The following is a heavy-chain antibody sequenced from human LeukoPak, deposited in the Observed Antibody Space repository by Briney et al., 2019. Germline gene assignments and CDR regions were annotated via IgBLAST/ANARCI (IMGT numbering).Heavy chain of an antibody. V-gene: IGHV3-33*01. J-gene: IGHJ4*02. Sequence: GGSLRLSCAASGFAFNTYAMHWVRQAPGQGLEWVALIWHDGSHKFYSNSVRGQFTISRDNSKNTVSVQMNNLRPEDTAVYYCAREIFGSGSCPDFWGQGTLVTVSS. D-gene: IGHD3-10*01. CDR2: IWHDGSHK. CDR3: AREIFGSGSCPDF. CDR1: GFAFNTYA.